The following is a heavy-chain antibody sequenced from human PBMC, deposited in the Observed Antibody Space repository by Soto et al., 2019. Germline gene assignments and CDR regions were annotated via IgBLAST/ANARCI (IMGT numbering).Heavy chain of an antibody. V-gene: IGHV3-30*03. CDR1: GFTFSSYG. Sequence: QVQLVESGGGVLQPGRSLRLSCAASGFTFSSYGMHWVRQAPGKGLEWVAVISYDGSNKYDADSVKGRFTISRDKSKNTGYVQMNSLRAEDAVVYYCAIYSSGWYPLDYWGQGTLVTVSS. CDR3: AIYSSGWYPLDY. J-gene: IGHJ4*02. D-gene: IGHD6-19*01. CDR2: ISYDGSNK.